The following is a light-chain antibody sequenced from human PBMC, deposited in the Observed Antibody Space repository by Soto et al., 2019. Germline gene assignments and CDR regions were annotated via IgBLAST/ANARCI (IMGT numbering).Light chain of an antibody. Sequence: EIVMTQDPATLSVSTGKRTTLSCKASQSGSSNLAWYQQKPGQAPRLLIYGASTSATGIPARCSGSRSGTEFTLTISSLQSEDFAVYYCQQYNNWPPLYTFGQGTKREIK. CDR2: GAS. CDR3: QQYNNWPPLYT. J-gene: IGKJ2*01. V-gene: IGKV3-15*01. CDR1: QSGSSN.